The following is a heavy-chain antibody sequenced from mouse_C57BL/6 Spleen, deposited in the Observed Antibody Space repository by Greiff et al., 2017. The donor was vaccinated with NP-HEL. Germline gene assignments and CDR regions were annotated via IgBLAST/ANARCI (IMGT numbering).Heavy chain of an antibody. CDR2: ISYDGSN. CDR3: ARDVTTTVVARWYFDV. Sequence: VQLKESGPGLVKPSQSLSLTCSVTGYSITSGYYWNWIRQFPGNKLEWMGYISYDGSNNYNPSLKNRISITRDTSKNQFFLKLNSVTTEDTATYYCARDVTTTVVARWYFDVWGTGTTVTVSS. J-gene: IGHJ1*03. CDR1: GYSITSGYY. D-gene: IGHD1-1*01. V-gene: IGHV3-6*01.